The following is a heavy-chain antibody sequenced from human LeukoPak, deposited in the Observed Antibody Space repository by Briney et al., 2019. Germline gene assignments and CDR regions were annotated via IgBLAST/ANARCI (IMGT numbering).Heavy chain of an antibody. Sequence: SQTLSLTRTVSGVSLSSGSYYWSWIRQPAGKGLEWIGRIYTSGSTNYNPSLKSRVTISVDTAKNQFSLKLSSVTAADTAVYYCARDGGYYDSSGYYYYFDYWGQGTLVTVSS. V-gene: IGHV4-61*02. CDR3: ARDGGYYDSSGYYYYFDY. J-gene: IGHJ4*02. CDR2: IYTSGST. D-gene: IGHD3-22*01. CDR1: GVSLSSGSYY.